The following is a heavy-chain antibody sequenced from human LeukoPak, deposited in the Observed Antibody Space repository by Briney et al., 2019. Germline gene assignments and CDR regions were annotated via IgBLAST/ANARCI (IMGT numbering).Heavy chain of an antibody. V-gene: IGHV3-15*04. CDR3: TTAGYTYGYDY. CDR1: GFTFTNAW. CDR2: IESKTDGGTT. D-gene: IGHD5-18*01. Sequence: GGSLRLSCAASGFTFTNAWMSWVRQAPGKGLEWVGRIESKTDGGTTDYAAPVKGRFTISRDDSKNTLYLQMNSLKTGDTAVYYCTTAGYTYGYDYWSQGTLVTVSS. J-gene: IGHJ4*02.